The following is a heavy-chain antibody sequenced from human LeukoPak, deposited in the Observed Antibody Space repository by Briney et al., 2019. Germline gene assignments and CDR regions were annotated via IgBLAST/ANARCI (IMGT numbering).Heavy chain of an antibody. J-gene: IGHJ4*02. CDR3: ARQRSYDPLTGYYDVWYFDN. V-gene: IGHV4-39*01. CDR1: GGSMSSSTYY. D-gene: IGHD3-9*01. Sequence: KPSETLSLTCTVSGGSMSSSTYYWGWIRQPPGKRLEWIGSISNSGSTYYNPSLKSRVTISVDTSNNYFSLRLSSVTAADTAVYYCARQRSYDPLTGYYDVWYFDNWGQGTLVTVSS. CDR2: ISNSGST.